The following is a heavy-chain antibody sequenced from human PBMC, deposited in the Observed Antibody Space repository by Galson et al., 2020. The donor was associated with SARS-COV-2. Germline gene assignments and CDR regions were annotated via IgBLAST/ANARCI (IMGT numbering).Heavy chain of an antibody. J-gene: IGHJ3*02. CDR3: ARVILSPSDAFDT. CDR1: GGSISSGGYY. V-gene: IGHV4-31*03. D-gene: IGHD2-21*01. CDR2: IYYSGST. Sequence: SETLSLTCTVSGGSISSGGYYWGWFRQHPGKGLEWIGLIYYSGSTSYNPSLKSRITMSVDTSKNQFSLNLSSVTAADTAVYYCARVILSPSDAFDTWGQGTMVTVSS.